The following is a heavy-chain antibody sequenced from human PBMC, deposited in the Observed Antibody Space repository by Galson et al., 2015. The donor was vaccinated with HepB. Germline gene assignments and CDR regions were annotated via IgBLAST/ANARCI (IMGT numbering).Heavy chain of an antibody. CDR2: ISAYNGNT. CDR3: ARIILLWFGELSGGGDY. J-gene: IGHJ4*02. Sequence: SVKVSCKASGYTFTSYGISWVRQAPGQGLEWMGWISAYNGNTNYAQKLQGRVTMTTDTSTSTAYMELRSLRSDDTAVYYCARIILLWFGELSGGGDYWGQGTLVTVSS. CDR1: GYTFTSYG. V-gene: IGHV1-18*04. D-gene: IGHD3-10*01.